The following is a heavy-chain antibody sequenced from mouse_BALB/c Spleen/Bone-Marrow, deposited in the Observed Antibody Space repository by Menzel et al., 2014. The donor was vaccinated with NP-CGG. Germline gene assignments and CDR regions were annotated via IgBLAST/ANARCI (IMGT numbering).Heavy chain of an antibody. Sequence: EVHLVESGPELVKPGASVKMSRKASGYTFTSYVMHWVKQEPGQGLEWIGYINPYNDGTKYNEKFKGKATLTSDKSSSTAYMELSSLTSEDSAVYYCARDYGYPFAYWGQGTLVTVSA. V-gene: IGHV1-14*01. J-gene: IGHJ3*01. D-gene: IGHD1-2*01. CDR1: GYTFTSYV. CDR3: ARDYGYPFAY. CDR2: INPYNDGT.